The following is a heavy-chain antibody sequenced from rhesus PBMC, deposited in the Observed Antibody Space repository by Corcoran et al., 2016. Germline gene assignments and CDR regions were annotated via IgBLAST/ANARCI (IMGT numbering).Heavy chain of an antibody. Sequence: EVQLVESGGGLVQPGGSLRLSCAASAFTFSSYDMSWVRQAPGKGLECVSYISYTGKAIYYADAEKGRFTIARDNAKYSLSLQMSSLRAEDTAVYYCTRASIAAAGTFDYWGQGVLVTVSS. CDR2: ISYTGKAI. CDR1: AFTFSSYD. D-gene: IGHD6-31*01. V-gene: IGHV3-136*01. J-gene: IGHJ4*01. CDR3: TRASIAAAGTFDY.